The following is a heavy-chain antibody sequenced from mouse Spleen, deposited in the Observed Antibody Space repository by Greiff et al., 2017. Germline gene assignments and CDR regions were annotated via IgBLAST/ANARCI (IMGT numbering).Heavy chain of an antibody. Sequence: ESGAELARPGASVKMSCKASGYTFTSYGISWVKQRTGQGLEWIGEIYPRSGNTYYNEKFKGKATLTADKSSSTAYMELRSLTSEDSAVYFCARGDFDGDLAYWGQGTLVTVSA. CDR3: ARGDFDGDLAY. D-gene: IGHD2-13*01. V-gene: IGHV1-81*01. CDR2: IYPRSGNT. CDR1: GYTFTSYG. J-gene: IGHJ3*01.